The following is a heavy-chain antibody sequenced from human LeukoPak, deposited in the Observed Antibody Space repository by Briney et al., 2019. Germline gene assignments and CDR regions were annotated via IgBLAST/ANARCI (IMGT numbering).Heavy chain of an antibody. D-gene: IGHD6-19*01. CDR2: ISTDGNNE. CDR3: AKDQIGWAPGYVSGPLDQ. Sequence: GGSLRLSCAASGFSFTMYGIHWVRQAPGKGLEWVAVISTDGNNEYYANSVKGRFTISRDNSKNTVYLQMTSLITEDTAVYYCAKDQIGWAPGYVSGPLDQWGQGTLVTVSS. J-gene: IGHJ4*02. V-gene: IGHV3-30*18. CDR1: GFSFTMYG.